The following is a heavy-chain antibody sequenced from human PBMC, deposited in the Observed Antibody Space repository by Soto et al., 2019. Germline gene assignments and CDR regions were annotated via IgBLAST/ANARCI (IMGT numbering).Heavy chain of an antibody. Sequence: QVQLQQWGAGLLKPSETLSLTCAVYGGSFSGYYWSWIRQPPGKGLEWIGEINHSGSTNYNPSLKSRVTISVDTSKNQFSLKLSSVTAADTAVYYCATRRDCSSTSCYFLDYWGQGTLVTVSS. CDR1: GGSFSGYY. J-gene: IGHJ4*02. CDR3: ATRRDCSSTSCYFLDY. V-gene: IGHV4-34*01. D-gene: IGHD2-2*01. CDR2: INHSGST.